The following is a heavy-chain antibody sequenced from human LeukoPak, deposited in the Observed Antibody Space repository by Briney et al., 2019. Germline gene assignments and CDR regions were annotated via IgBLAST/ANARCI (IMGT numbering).Heavy chain of an antibody. CDR3: ARDRYYYDSSGYSYYYYGMDV. V-gene: IGHV3-11*01. J-gene: IGHJ6*02. Sequence: PGGSLRLSCAASGFTFSDYYMSWIRQAPGKGLEWVSYISSSGSTIYYADSVKGRFTISRDNAKNSLYLQMNSLRAEDTAVYYCARDRYYYDSSGYSYYYYGMDVWGQGTTVTVSS. CDR1: GFTFSDYY. D-gene: IGHD3-22*01. CDR2: ISSSGSTI.